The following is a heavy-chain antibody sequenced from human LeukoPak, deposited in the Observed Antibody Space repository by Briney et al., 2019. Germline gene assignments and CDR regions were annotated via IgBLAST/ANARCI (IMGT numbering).Heavy chain of an antibody. J-gene: IGHJ6*03. D-gene: IGHD1-26*01. CDR2: ISSTSSSYI. CDR3: AKDSWDGYYYMDV. CDR1: GFTFSSYG. Sequence: GGTLRLSCAASGFTFSSYGMSWVRQAPGKGLEWVSSISSTSSSYIYYADSVKGRFTISRDNSKNTLYLQMNSLRAEDTAVYYCAKDSWDGYYYMDVWGKGTTVTISS. V-gene: IGHV3-21*01.